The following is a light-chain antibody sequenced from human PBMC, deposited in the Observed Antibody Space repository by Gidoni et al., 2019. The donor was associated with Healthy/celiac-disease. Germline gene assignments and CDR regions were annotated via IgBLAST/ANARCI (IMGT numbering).Light chain of an antibody. J-gene: IGLJ1*01. Sequence: QSALTQPAPVSGSPGQSITISCTGTSSDVGSYNLVSWYQQHPGKAHNIMIYEVSKRPSGVTNRFSASTSGNTASLTISGLQAEDAADYYCCSYAGSSTYVFGTGTKVTVL. CDR3: CSYAGSSTYV. V-gene: IGLV2-23*02. CDR1: SSDVGSYNL. CDR2: EVS.